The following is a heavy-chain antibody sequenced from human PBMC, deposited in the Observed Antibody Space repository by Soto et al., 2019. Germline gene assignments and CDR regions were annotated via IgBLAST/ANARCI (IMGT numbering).Heavy chain of an antibody. CDR2: ISYDGSNK. D-gene: IGHD3-3*01. CDR3: ARAKEWAPDY. J-gene: IGHJ4*02. V-gene: IGHV3-30-3*01. CDR1: GFTLSSYA. Sequence: XGSLKLSCAASGFTLSSYAMHWVRQAPGKGLEWVAVISYDGSNKYYADSVKGRFTISRDNSKNTLYLQMNSLRAEDTAVYYCARAKEWAPDYWGQGTLVTVSS.